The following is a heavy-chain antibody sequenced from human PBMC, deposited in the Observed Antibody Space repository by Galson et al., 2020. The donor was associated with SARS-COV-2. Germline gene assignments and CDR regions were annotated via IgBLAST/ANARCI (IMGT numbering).Heavy chain of an antibody. CDR1: GGSISSGGYY. D-gene: IGHD3-10*01. V-gene: IGHV4-31*03. CDR2: IYYSGST. CDR3: AGSGVRCGELLPNPFDY. Sequence: SETLYLTCTVSGGSISSGGYYWSWIRQHPGKGLEWIGYIYYSGSTYYHPSLKSRVTIPVDTSKNQFSLKLSSVTAADTAVYYCAGSGVRCGELLPNPFDYWGQGTLVTVSS. J-gene: IGHJ4*02.